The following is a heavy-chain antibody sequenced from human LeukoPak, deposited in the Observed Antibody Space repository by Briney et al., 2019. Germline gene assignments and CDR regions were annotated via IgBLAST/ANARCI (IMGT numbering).Heavy chain of an antibody. V-gene: IGHV3-30*03. Sequence: PGGSLRLSCAASGFTFSSYGMHWVRQAPGKGLEWVAVISYDGSNKYYADSVKGRFTISRDNSKNTLYLQMNSLRAEDTAVYYCARGMERAAAGTWFDPWGQGTLVTVSS. J-gene: IGHJ5*02. CDR2: ISYDGSNK. CDR3: ARGMERAAAGTWFDP. D-gene: IGHD6-13*01. CDR1: GFTFSSYG.